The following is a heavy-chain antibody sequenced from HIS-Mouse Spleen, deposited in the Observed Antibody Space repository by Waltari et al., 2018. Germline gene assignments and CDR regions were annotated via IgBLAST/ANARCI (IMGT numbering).Heavy chain of an antibody. CDR3: AKDTSGSYSDY. D-gene: IGHD1-26*01. Sequence: QVQLVESGGGVVQPGRSLRLSCAASGFTFSSYGAHWVRQAPGKGVEWVAVISYDGSNKYYADSVKSRFTISRDNSKNTLYLQMNSLRAEDTAVYYCAKDTSGSYSDYWGQGTLVTVSS. V-gene: IGHV3-30*18. CDR1: GFTFSSYG. CDR2: ISYDGSNK. J-gene: IGHJ4*02.